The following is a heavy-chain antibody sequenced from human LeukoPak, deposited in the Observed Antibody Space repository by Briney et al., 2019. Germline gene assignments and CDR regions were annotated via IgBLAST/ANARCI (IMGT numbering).Heavy chain of an antibody. J-gene: IGHJ4*02. V-gene: IGHV4-34*01. D-gene: IGHD6-19*01. Sequence: SETLSLTCAVYGGSFSGYYWSWIRQPPGKGLEWIGEINHSGSTNYNPSLKSRVTISVDTSKNQFSLKLSSVTAADTAVYYCGRATRDHSSCWPHYFDYWGQGTLVTVSS. CDR3: GRATRDHSSCWPHYFDY. CDR2: INHSGST. CDR1: GGSFSGYY.